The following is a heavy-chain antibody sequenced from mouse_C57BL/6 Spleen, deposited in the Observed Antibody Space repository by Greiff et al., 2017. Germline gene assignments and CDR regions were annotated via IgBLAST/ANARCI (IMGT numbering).Heavy chain of an antibody. CDR1: GFTFSDYY. V-gene: IGHV5-16*01. D-gene: IGHD3-1*01. J-gene: IGHJ2*01. Sequence: EVQVVESEGGLVQPGSSMKLSCTASGFTFSDYYMAWVRQVPEKGLEWVANINYDGSSTYYLDSLKSRFIISRDNAKNILYLQMSSLKSEDTATYYCARDQLGYFDYWGQGTTLTVSS. CDR3: ARDQLGYFDY. CDR2: INYDGSST.